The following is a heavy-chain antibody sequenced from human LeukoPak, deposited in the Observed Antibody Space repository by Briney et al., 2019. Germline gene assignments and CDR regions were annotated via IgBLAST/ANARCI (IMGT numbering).Heavy chain of an antibody. D-gene: IGHD6-6*01. V-gene: IGHV3-48*01. J-gene: IGHJ4*02. CDR2: ISCSSSTI. CDR1: GFSFSSYS. CDR3: ARKNTTSSEDY. Sequence: TGGSLRLSCVASGFSFSSYSMNWVRQASGKGLEWVSFISCSSSTIDYADSVKGRFTISRDNGKNSLFLHMNSLRAEDTAVYYCARKNTTSSEDYWGQGTLVTVSS.